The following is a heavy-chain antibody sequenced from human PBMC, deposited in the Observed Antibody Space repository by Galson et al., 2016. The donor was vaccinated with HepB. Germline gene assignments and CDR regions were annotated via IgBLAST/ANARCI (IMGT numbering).Heavy chain of an antibody. V-gene: IGHV1-69*06. CDR1: GGTFNNYA. CDR3: ARDLEGLSTGDS. D-gene: IGHD5/OR15-5a*01. CDR2: IIPIFDTA. Sequence: SVKVSCKASGGTFNNYAITWVRQAPGQGLEWMGGIIPIFDTATYAQQFQGRVTITADKSTSTVYMELSSLRSDDTAVYYCARDLEGLSTGDSWGQGTLVTVSS. J-gene: IGHJ5*01.